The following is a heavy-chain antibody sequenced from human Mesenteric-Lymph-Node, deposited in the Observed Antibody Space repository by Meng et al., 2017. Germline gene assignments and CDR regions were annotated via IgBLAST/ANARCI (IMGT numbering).Heavy chain of an antibody. Sequence: GESLKISCAASGFTFSSYIMHWVRQAPGKGPEWLTAISNDGKNGHYADSAKGRFTISRDNSKNTVYLQMNSLRPEDTAVYYCGREPSFGEHDYWGQGTLVTVSS. CDR2: ISNDGKNG. CDR1: GFTFSSYI. D-gene: IGHD3-10*01. CDR3: GREPSFGEHDY. V-gene: IGHV3-30*01. J-gene: IGHJ4*02.